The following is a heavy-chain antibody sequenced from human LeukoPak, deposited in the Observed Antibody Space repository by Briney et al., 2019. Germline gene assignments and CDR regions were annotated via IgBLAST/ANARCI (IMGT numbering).Heavy chain of an antibody. Sequence: GRSLRLSCAASGFTFSSYGMHWVRQAPGKGLEWVAVISYDGSNKYYADSVKGRFTISRDNSKNTLYLQMNSLRAEDTAVYYCARGGPYYYDSSGYYYTAYFDYWGQGTLVTVSS. D-gene: IGHD3-22*01. CDR2: ISYDGSNK. V-gene: IGHV3-30*03. CDR3: ARGGPYYYDSSGYYYTAYFDY. J-gene: IGHJ4*02. CDR1: GFTFSSYG.